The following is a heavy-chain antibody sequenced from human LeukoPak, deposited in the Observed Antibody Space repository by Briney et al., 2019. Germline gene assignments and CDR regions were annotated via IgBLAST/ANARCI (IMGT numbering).Heavy chain of an antibody. CDR1: GFTFSSYS. Sequence: PGGSLRLSCAPSGFTFSSYSMYWVRRAPGEGLEWVSHISSSSNYIYSADSVKGRFTVTRDNAKNSLYLQMNSLRAEDTAVYYCARERGMRAVGYYSYYMDVWGKGTTATVSS. CDR2: ISSSSNYI. D-gene: IGHD6-13*01. CDR3: ARERGMRAVGYYSYYMDV. J-gene: IGHJ6*03. V-gene: IGHV3-21*01.